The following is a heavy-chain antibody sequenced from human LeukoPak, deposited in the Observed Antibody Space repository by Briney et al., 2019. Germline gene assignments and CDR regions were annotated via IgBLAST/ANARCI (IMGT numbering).Heavy chain of an antibody. J-gene: IGHJ6*03. CDR1: GGTLSRYV. CDR3: ATTAAADPPELLYYYYMDV. V-gene: IGHV1-69*05. Sequence: SVKVSCKASGGTLSRYVVNWVRQAPGQGLEWMGGIIPGSDTEYYSQNFQGRVTITTDESASTAYMELSSLRSEDTAVYYCATTAAADPPELLYYYYMDVWGKGTTVTVSS. D-gene: IGHD1-14*01. CDR2: IIPGSDTE.